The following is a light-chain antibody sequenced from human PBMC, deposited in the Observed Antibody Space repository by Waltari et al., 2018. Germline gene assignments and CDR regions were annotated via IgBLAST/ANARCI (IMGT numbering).Light chain of an antibody. CDR1: SGHSTNI. J-gene: IGLJ3*02. CDR3: QTGGHGTWV. Sequence: QLVLTQSPSASASLGASVKLTCTLSSGHSTNIIAWLQQHPEKGPRYLMNVNSDGSHNKGVGIPVRLAGSSSGAGRYLTISSLQSEDEADYYCQTGGHGTWVVGGGTRLTVL. CDR2: VNSDGSH. V-gene: IGLV4-69*01.